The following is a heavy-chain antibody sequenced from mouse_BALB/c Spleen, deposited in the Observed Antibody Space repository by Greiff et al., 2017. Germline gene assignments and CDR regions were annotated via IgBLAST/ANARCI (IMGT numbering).Heavy chain of an antibody. CDR2: ISSGGST. CDR1: GFTFSSYA. CDR3: ARGGTMITTNAMDY. J-gene: IGHJ4*01. D-gene: IGHD2-4*01. Sequence: EVKLVESGGGLVKPGGSLKLSCAASGFTFSSYAMSWVRQTPEKRLEWVASISSGGSTYYPDSVKGRFTISRDNARNILYLQMSSLRSEDTAMYYCARGGTMITTNAMDYWGQGTSVTVSS. V-gene: IGHV5-6-5*01.